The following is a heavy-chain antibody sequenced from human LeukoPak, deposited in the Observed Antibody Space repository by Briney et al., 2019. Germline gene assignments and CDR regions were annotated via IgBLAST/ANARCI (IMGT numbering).Heavy chain of an antibody. CDR1: GFTFTNYN. CDR3: AKDEDFVQDIVVVPAAGPRTPLDY. V-gene: IGHV3-30*18. J-gene: IGHJ4*02. D-gene: IGHD2-2*01. Sequence: PGGSLRLSCAASGFTFTNYNMHWVRQTPGKGLQWVAAILYDGSKKYYADSVKGRFTISRDNSKNTLYLQMNSLRAEDTAVYYCAKDEDFVQDIVVVPAAGPRTPLDYWGQGTLVTVSS. CDR2: ILYDGSKK.